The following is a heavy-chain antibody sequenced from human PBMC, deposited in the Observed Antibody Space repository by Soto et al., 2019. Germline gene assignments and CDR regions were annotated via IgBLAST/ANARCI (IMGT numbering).Heavy chain of an antibody. CDR2: INHSGST. J-gene: IGHJ5*02. D-gene: IGHD1-26*01. V-gene: IGHV4-34*01. Sequence: SETLSLTCAVYGGSFSGYYWSWIRQPPGKGLEWIVEINHSGSTNYNPSLKSRVTISVDTSKNQFSLKLSSVTAADTAVYYCARVREPLTGGPWFDPWGQGTLVTVSS. CDR3: ARVREPLTGGPWFDP. CDR1: GGSFSGYY.